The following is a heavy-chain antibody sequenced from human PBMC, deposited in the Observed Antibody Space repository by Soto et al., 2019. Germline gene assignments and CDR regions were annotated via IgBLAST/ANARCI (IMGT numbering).Heavy chain of an antibody. CDR3: ARGKYYGSGSYRWFDP. Sequence: SVKVSCKASGCTFSSYAISWVRQAPGQGLEWMGGIIPIFGTANYAQKFQGRVTITADESTSTAYMELSSLRSEDTAVYYCARGKYYGSGSYRWFDPWGQGTLVTVSS. CDR1: GCTFSSYA. D-gene: IGHD3-10*01. V-gene: IGHV1-69*13. J-gene: IGHJ5*02. CDR2: IIPIFGTA.